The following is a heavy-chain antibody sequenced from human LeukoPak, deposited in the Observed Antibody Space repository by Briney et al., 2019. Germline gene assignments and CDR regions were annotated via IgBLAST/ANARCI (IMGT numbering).Heavy chain of an antibody. Sequence: GASVKVSCKASGYTFTSYYMHWVRQAPGQGLEWMGWINTNTGNPTYAQGFTGRFVFSLDTSVSTAYLQISSLKAEDTAVYYCARRGYCSGGSCYGGRSEYFDYWGQGTLVTVSS. CDR1: GYTFTSYY. J-gene: IGHJ4*02. V-gene: IGHV7-4-1*02. D-gene: IGHD2-15*01. CDR3: ARRGYCSGGSCYGGRSEYFDY. CDR2: INTNTGNP.